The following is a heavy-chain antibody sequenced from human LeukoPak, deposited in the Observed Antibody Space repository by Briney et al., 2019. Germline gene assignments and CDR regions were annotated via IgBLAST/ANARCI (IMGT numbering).Heavy chain of an antibody. Sequence: GRSLRLSCAASGFIFSDYAMHWVRQAPGKGLEWVAVISYDGSNQYYADSVKGRFTISRDNSKNTLYLQMSSLRADDTAVYHCAKDSWRGYYSHDYWGQGTLVTVSS. D-gene: IGHD3-3*01. J-gene: IGHJ4*02. CDR2: ISYDGSNQ. CDR3: AKDSWRGYYSHDY. V-gene: IGHV3-30-3*01. CDR1: GFIFSDYA.